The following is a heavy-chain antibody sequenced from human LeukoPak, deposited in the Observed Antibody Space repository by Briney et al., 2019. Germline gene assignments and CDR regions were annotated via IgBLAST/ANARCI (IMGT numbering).Heavy chain of an antibody. CDR2: ISYDGTYK. CDR3: AKDPGGNSDHYYGMDV. CDR1: GFTFSSYA. J-gene: IGHJ6*02. Sequence: GRSLRLSCAASGFTFSSYAMHWVRQAPGKGLQWVAVISYDGTYKYYADPVKGRFTISRDNSKNTLYVQMNSLRVEDTAVYYCAKDPGGNSDHYYGMDVWGQGTTVTVSS. D-gene: IGHD4-23*01. V-gene: IGHV3-30*18.